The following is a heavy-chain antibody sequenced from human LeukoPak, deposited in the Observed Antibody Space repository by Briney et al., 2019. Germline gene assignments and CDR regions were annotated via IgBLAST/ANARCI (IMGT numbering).Heavy chain of an antibody. D-gene: IGHD2-2*01. J-gene: IGHJ4*02. CDR3: ARLGGDLYCTSTRCFYDY. CDR2: IYAGDSNT. CDR1: GSQFTSYW. Sequence: GGSREISWKGSGSQFTSYWSGGVRRLPGKGLEGMGLIYAGDSNTRYRPSFQGQVTISVDKSISTAYLQWSSLKASDTAMYYCARLGGDLYCTSTRCFYDYWGQGTRVTVSP. V-gene: IGHV5-51*01.